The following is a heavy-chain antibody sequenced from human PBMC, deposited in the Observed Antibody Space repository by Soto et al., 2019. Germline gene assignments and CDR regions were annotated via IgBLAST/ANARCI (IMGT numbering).Heavy chain of an antibody. CDR3: ARDRGSSPYYYYYGMDV. J-gene: IGHJ6*02. V-gene: IGHV3-30-3*01. D-gene: IGHD6-13*01. CDR1: GFTFSSYA. CDR2: ISYDGSNK. Sequence: QVQLVESGGGVVQPGRSLRLSCAASGFTFSSYAMHWVRQAPGKGLEWVAVISYDGSNKYYADSVKGRFTISRDNSKNTLYLQMNSLRAADTAVYYCARDRGSSPYYYYYGMDVWGQGTTVTVSS.